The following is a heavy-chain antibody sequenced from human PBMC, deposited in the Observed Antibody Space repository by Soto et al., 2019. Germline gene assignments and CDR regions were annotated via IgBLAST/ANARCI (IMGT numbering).Heavy chain of an antibody. CDR1: GFTFSSYS. J-gene: IGHJ5*02. CDR3: ARDPGSSGYLHNWFDP. CDR2: ISSSSSTI. Sequence: PVGSLRLSCAASGFTFSSYSMNWVRQAPGKGLEWVSYISSSSSTIYHADSVKGRFTISRDNAKNSLYLQMNSLRDEDTAVYYCARDPGSSGYLHNWFDPWGQGTLVTVSS. D-gene: IGHD3-22*01. V-gene: IGHV3-48*02.